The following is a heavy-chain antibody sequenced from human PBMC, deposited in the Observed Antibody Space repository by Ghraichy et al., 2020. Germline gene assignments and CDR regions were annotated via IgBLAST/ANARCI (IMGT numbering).Heavy chain of an antibody. J-gene: IGHJ6*02. CDR3: AQYYYDSSGYYSYGMDV. Sequence: ASVKVSCKASGYTFTSYGISWVRQAPGQGLEWMGWISAYNGNTNYAQKLQGRVTMTTDTSTSTAYMELRSLRSDDTAVYYCAQYYYDSSGYYSYGMDVWGQGTTVTVSS. CDR2: ISAYNGNT. D-gene: IGHD3-22*01. CDR1: GYTFTSYG. V-gene: IGHV1-18*01.